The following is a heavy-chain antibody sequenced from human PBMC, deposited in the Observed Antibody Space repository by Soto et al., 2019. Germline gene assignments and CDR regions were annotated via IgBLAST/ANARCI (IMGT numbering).Heavy chain of an antibody. CDR3: ARGFSSYSDF. J-gene: IGHJ4*02. V-gene: IGHV1-8*01. D-gene: IGHD6-13*01. Sequence: ASVKVSCKAYGYTFIDFDINWVRQAAGQGLEWMGWMNPNTGSTAYAQKFQSRLTLTRDTSISAAYMDLSSLTSEDTAVYYCARGFSSYSDFWAQGTLVTVSS. CDR1: GYTFIDFD. CDR2: MNPNTGST.